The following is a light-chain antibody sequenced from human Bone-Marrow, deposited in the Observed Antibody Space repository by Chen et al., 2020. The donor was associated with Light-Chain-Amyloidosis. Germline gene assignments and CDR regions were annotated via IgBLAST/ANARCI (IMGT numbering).Light chain of an antibody. Sequence: QSALTQPASVSGSPGLSITISCYGTSSDVGGDNHVSWYQQRPDKAPKLMIYEFTNRPSWVPDRFSGSKSDNTASLTISGLQTEDEADYFCSSYTITNTLVFGSGTRVTVL. CDR2: EFT. V-gene: IGLV2-14*01. CDR1: SSDVGGDNH. J-gene: IGLJ1*01. CDR3: SSYTITNTLV.